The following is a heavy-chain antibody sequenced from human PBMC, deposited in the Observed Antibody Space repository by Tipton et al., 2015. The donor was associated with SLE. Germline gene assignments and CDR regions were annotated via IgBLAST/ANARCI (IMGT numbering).Heavy chain of an antibody. CDR1: GYSIRSGFY. J-gene: IGHJ3*02. Sequence: GLVKPSETLSLTCAVSGYSIRSGFYWGWIRQPPGKGLEWIGYIYYSGSTNYNPSLKSRVTISVDTSKNQFSLKLSSVTAADTAVYYCARGDRGLPPAFDIWGQGTMVTVSS. CDR3: ARGDRGLPPAFDI. V-gene: IGHV4-61*01. D-gene: IGHD5-18*01. CDR2: IYYSGST.